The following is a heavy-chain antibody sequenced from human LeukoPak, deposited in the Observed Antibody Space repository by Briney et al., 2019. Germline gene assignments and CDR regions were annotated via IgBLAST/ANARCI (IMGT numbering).Heavy chain of an antibody. CDR1: GFTFSTYT. Sequence: PGGSLRLSCVASGFTFSTYTMSWVRQAPGKGLEWVANIKQDGSEKLYVDSLKGRFTISRDNAKNSLYLQMNSLRAEDTAVYYCATLGAYDRFDSWGQGTLVTVSS. D-gene: IGHD5-12*01. J-gene: IGHJ4*02. V-gene: IGHV3-7*05. CDR2: IKQDGSEK. CDR3: ATLGAYDRFDS.